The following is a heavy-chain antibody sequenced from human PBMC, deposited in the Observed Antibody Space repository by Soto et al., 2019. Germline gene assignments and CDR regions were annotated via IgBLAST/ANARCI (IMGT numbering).Heavy chain of an antibody. CDR1: GYDFTAYD. D-gene: IGHD6-13*01. J-gene: IGHJ6*02. V-gene: IGHV1-8*02. CDR2: MNPINGAT. Sequence: QVQLVQSGAEVKQSGASVKVSCKASGYDFTAYDINWVRQASGQGLEWMGWMNPINGATGSARRFQGRFSMTGNTATGTDYLELTSLRSDDSAVYYCGRGPSPRAPAGGTPYYYAMDVWGQGTTVTVSS. CDR3: GRGPSPRAPAGGTPYYYAMDV.